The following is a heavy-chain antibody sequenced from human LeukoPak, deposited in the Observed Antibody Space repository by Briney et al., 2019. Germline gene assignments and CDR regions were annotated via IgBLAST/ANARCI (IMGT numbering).Heavy chain of an antibody. V-gene: IGHV3-74*03. Sequence: GGSLRLSCAGSGFTFRGYWIHWVRQVPGKGLVWVSRINGDGSSATYADSVKGRFTISRDDAKNTVYLQMNNLRAEDTAVYYCARDQYYQLLLWGQGSLVTVSP. J-gene: IGHJ4*02. D-gene: IGHD2-2*01. CDR2: INGDGSSA. CDR1: GFTFRGYW. CDR3: ARDQYYQLLL.